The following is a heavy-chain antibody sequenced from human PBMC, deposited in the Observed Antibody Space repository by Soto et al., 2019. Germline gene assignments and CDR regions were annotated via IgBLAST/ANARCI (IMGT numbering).Heavy chain of an antibody. Sequence: QVQMVQSGAEVKKPGASVKVSCKASGYTFTSYYMHWVRQAPGQGLEWMGIINPTGGSTTYAQKFQGRVTMTRDTPTSTVYMELSSLRFEDTAVYYCARDGDFWRWDYSGQGTQVTVSS. CDR2: INPTGGST. CDR1: GYTFTSYY. J-gene: IGHJ4*02. D-gene: IGHD3-3*01. V-gene: IGHV1-46*01. CDR3: ARDGDFWRWDY.